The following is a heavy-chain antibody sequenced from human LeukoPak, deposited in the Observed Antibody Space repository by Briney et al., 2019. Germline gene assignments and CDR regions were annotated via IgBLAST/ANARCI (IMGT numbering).Heavy chain of an antibody. J-gene: IGHJ4*02. V-gene: IGHV3-23*01. CDR2: ISGIGESA. D-gene: IGHD3-22*01. CDR3: ANGPTASGYFAYFDY. CDR1: GFTFSTYG. Sequence: PGGTLRLSCTASGFTFSTYGMTWVRQAPGKGLEWVSDISGIGESANYADSVKGRFTISRDNSRNTLYLQMNSLRVEDTAFYYCANGPTASGYFAYFDYWGQGTPVTVSS.